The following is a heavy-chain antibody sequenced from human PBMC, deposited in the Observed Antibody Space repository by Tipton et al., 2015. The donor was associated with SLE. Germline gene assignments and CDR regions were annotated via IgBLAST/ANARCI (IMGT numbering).Heavy chain of an antibody. CDR1: GASISSYY. Sequence: TLSLTYTVSGASISSYYWSWIRQPPGKGLEWIGYIYYSGSTNYNPSLKSRVTISVDTSKNQFSLKLSSVTAADTAVYYCARGAVLIQDNSWFDPWGQGTLVTVSS. J-gene: IGHJ5*02. D-gene: IGHD2-21*01. CDR2: IYYSGST. V-gene: IGHV4-59*07. CDR3: ARGAVLIQDNSWFDP.